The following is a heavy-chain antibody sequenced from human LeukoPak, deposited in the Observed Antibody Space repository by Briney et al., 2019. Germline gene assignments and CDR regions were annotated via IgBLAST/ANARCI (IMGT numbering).Heavy chain of an antibody. J-gene: IGHJ4*02. V-gene: IGHV4-59*01. CDR2: IYYSGST. CDR1: GGYISSYY. CDR3: ARGWRPYFDY. Sequence: SETLSLTCTVSGGYISSYYWSWIRQPPGKGLEWIGYIYYSGSTNYNPSLKSRVTISVDTSKNQFSLKLSSVTAADTAVYYCARGWRPYFDYWGQGTLVTVSS.